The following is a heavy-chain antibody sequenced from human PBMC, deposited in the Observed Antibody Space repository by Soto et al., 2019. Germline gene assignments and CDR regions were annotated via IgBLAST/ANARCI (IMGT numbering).Heavy chain of an antibody. CDR3: SRASPGGLFDY. D-gene: IGHD3-16*01. J-gene: IGHJ4*02. V-gene: IGHV1-69*01. CDR1: EGTFSSYA. CDR2: IIPIFGTA. Sequence: QMQLVQSGAEVKKPGSSVKVSCKASEGTFSSYAISWVRQAPGQGLEWMGGIIPIFGTANYAQKFQGRVTITADESTSTAYMELSSLRSEDTAVYYCSRASPGGLFDYWGQGTLVTVSS.